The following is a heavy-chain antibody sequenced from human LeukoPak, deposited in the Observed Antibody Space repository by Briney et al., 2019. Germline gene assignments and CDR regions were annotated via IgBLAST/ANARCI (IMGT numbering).Heavy chain of an antibody. CDR3: AGGAGFLIDY. CDR2: IKKDRSEK. CDR1: GFTSSNYW. V-gene: IGHV3-7*01. Sequence: GGSLRLSCAASGFTSSNYWMNWVRQAPGKGPEWVAIIKKDRSEKYYVDSVKGRFTISRDNAKNSLYLQMNSLRADDTAVYFCAGGAGFLIDYWGQGALVTVSS. D-gene: IGHD2/OR15-2a*01. J-gene: IGHJ4*02.